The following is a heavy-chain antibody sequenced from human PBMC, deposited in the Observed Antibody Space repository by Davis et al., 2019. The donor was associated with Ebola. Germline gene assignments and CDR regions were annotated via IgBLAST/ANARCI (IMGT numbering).Heavy chain of an antibody. Sequence: AASVKVSCKASGYTFTTYDIHWVRQATGQGLEWMGWMNPNSENTGYAQKFQGRVTMTRSTSISTAYMELSSLRSEETAVYYCARGGYFDWLTRWHYYGMGVWGQGTTVTVSS. CDR2: MNPNSENT. J-gene: IGHJ6*02. CDR3: ARGGYFDWLTRWHYYGMGV. CDR1: GYTFTTYD. V-gene: IGHV1-8*01. D-gene: IGHD3-9*01.